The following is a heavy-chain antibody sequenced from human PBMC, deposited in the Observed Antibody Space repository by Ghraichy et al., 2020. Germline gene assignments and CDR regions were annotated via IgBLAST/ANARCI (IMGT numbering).Heavy chain of an antibody. Sequence: WGSLRLSCAASGFTFSSYSMNWVLQAPGKGLEWVSSISSSSSYIYYADSVKGRFTISRDNAKNSLYLQMNSLRAEDTAVYYCATSTVTITGAFDIWGQGTMVTVSS. CDR2: ISSSSSYI. CDR1: GFTFSSYS. V-gene: IGHV3-21*01. D-gene: IGHD4-17*01. J-gene: IGHJ3*02. CDR3: ATSTVTITGAFDI.